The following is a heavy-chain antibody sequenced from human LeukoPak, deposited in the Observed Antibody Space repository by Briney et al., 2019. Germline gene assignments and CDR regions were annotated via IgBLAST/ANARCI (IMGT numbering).Heavy chain of an antibody. J-gene: IGHJ4*02. CDR2: INPSGGST. CDR1: GYTFTSYY. Sequence: GASVKVSCKASGYTFTSYYMRWVRQAPGQGLEWMGIINPSGGSTSYAQKFRGRVTMTRDTSTSTVYMELSSLRSEDTAVYYCASRAKQITIFGVVIDDYWGQGTLVTVSS. D-gene: IGHD3-3*01. V-gene: IGHV1-46*01. CDR3: ASRAKQITIFGVVIDDY.